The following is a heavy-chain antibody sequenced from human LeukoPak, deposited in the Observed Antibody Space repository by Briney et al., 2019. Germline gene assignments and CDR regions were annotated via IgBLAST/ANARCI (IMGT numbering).Heavy chain of an antibody. CDR1: GFTFSSYA. V-gene: IGHV3-30*04. D-gene: IGHD1-14*01. CDR2: ISYDGSNK. CDR3: ARDGIGKAGTLSLNFDY. Sequence: TGGSLRLSCAASGFTFSSYAMHWVRQAPGQGLEWVAVISYDGSNKYYADSVKGRFTISRDNSKNTLYLQMNSLRAEDTAVYYCARDGIGKAGTLSLNFDYWGQGTLVTVSS. J-gene: IGHJ4*02.